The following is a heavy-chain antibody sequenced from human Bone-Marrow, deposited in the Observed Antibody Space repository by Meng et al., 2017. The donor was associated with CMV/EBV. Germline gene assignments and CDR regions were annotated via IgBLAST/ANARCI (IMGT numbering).Heavy chain of an antibody. V-gene: IGHV3-11*06. CDR3: ARGVYCSSTSCYGYYYYGMDV. D-gene: IGHD2-2*01. Sequence: GESLKISCAASGFTFSDHYMTWMRQAPGKGLEWVSSISSSSSYIYYADSVKGRFTISRDNAKNSLYLQMNSLRAEDTAVYYCARGVYCSSTSCYGYYYYGMDVWGQGTTVTVSS. J-gene: IGHJ6*02. CDR1: GFTFSDHY. CDR2: ISSSSSYI.